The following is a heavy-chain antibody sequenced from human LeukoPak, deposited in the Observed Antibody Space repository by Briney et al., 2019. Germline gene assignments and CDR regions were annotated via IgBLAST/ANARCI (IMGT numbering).Heavy chain of an antibody. D-gene: IGHD1-26*01. CDR1: GGSISSYY. Sequence: PSETLSLTCTVSGGSISSYYWSWIRQPPGKGLEWIGYIYYSGSTNYNPSLKSRVTISVDTSKNQFSLKLSSVIAADTAVYYCARSPKGATGFDYWGQGTLVTVSS. V-gene: IGHV4-59*01. J-gene: IGHJ4*02. CDR2: IYYSGST. CDR3: ARSPKGATGFDY.